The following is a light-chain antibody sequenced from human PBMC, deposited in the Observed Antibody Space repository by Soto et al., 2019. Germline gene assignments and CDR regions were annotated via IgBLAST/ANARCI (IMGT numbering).Light chain of an antibody. J-gene: IGKJ1*01. Sequence: DIQMTQSPSTLSASLGDRVTITCRASQSISSWLAWYQQKPGKAPKLLISKVSSLESGVSSRFSGSGSGTEFTLTISSLQPDDFATYYCQQYDTYWTFGQGTKVEIK. CDR3: QQYDTYWT. CDR1: QSISSW. V-gene: IGKV1-5*03. CDR2: KVS.